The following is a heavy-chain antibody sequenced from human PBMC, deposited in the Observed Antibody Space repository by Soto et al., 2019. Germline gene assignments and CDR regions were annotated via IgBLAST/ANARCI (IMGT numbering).Heavy chain of an antibody. CDR1: GFTFSSYA. V-gene: IGHV3-30-3*01. D-gene: IGHD6-19*01. CDR2: ISYDGSDK. J-gene: IGHJ6*02. Sequence: GGSLRLSCAASGFTFSSYAMHWVRQAPGKGLEWVAVISYDGSDKYYADSVKGRFTISRDNSKNTLYLQMNSLRAEDTAVYYCARDKYSSGWSDYYGMDVWGQGTTVTVSS. CDR3: ARDKYSSGWSDYYGMDV.